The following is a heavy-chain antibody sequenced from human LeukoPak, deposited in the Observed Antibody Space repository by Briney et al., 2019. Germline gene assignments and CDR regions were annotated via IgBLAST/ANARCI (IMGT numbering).Heavy chain of an antibody. J-gene: IGHJ5*02. CDR2: INHSGST. CDR1: GGSFSGYY. CDR3: AIHIVVVPAAKKKNWFDP. D-gene: IGHD2-2*01. V-gene: IGHV4-34*01. Sequence: SETPSLTCAVYGGSFSGYYWSWIRQPPGKGLEWSGEINHSGSTNYNPSLKSRVTISVDTSKNQFSLKLSSVTAADTAVYYCAIHIVVVPAAKKKNWFDPWGQGTLVTVSS.